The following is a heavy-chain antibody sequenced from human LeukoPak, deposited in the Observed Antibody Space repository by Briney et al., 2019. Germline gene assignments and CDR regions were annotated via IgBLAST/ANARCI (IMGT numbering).Heavy chain of an antibody. Sequence: GASVKVSCKASGYTFTNHGISWVRQAPGQGLEWMGWISTYNGNTNYAQKLQGRVTMTTGTSTSTAYMDLRSLRSDDTAVYYCARSGGWAYGDYDGFIAFDIWGQGTMVTVSS. J-gene: IGHJ3*02. V-gene: IGHV1-18*01. CDR1: GYTFTNHG. CDR2: ISTYNGNT. D-gene: IGHD4-17*01. CDR3: ARSGGWAYGDYDGFIAFDI.